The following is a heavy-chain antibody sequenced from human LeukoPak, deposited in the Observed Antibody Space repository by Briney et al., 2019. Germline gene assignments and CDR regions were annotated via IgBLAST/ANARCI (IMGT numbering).Heavy chain of an antibody. Sequence: VASVKVSCKASGYTFTSYYMHWVRQAPGQGLEWMGWINPNSGGTNYAQKFQGRVTMTRDTSISTAYMELSRLRSDDTAVYYCAGAAIGGYLYYYYYMDVWGKGTTVTVSS. J-gene: IGHJ6*03. CDR1: GYTFTSYY. D-gene: IGHD5-12*01. CDR2: INPNSGGT. V-gene: IGHV1-2*02. CDR3: AGAAIGGYLYYYYYMDV.